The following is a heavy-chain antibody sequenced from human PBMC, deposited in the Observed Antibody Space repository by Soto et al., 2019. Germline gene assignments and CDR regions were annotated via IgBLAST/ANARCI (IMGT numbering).Heavy chain of an antibody. V-gene: IGHV4-30-4*01. D-gene: IGHD6-13*01. J-gene: IGHJ5*02. CDR3: ARSLGQQPNQNWFEP. CDR1: GGSISSGDYY. Sequence: QVQLQESGPGLVKPSQTLSLTCTVSGGSISSGDYYWSWIRQPPGKGLEWIGYIYYSGSTYYNPSLKSRVTISVDTSKNQFSLKLSSVTAADTAVYYCARSLGQQPNQNWFEPWGQGTLVTVSS. CDR2: IYYSGST.